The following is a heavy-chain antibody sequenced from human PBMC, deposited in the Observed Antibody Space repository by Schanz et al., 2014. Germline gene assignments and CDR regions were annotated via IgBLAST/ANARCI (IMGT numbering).Heavy chain of an antibody. CDR2: IRQDGSAK. D-gene: IGHD3-10*01. Sequence: EVHLVESGGGLVQPGGSLRLSCAASGFTFSHYWLSWVRQTPGKRLEWVANIRQDGSAKFYVDSVNSRFAISRDNAENSVYLQMNSLRAEDTSVYYCARDGFGGYLDSWGQGTLVTVSS. CDR1: GFTFSHYW. J-gene: IGHJ4*02. CDR3: ARDGFGGYLDS. V-gene: IGHV3-7*03.